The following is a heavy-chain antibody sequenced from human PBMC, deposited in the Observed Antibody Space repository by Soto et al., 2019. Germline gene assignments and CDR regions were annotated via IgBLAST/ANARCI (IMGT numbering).Heavy chain of an antibody. CDR1: GGSISSGDYY. J-gene: IGHJ4*02. Sequence: QVQLQESGPGLVKPSQTLSLTCTVSGGSISSGDYYWNWIRQHPGKGLEWIGYIYHRGSTTYNPSLKNRVTLSVDTAKKQISLKLSSLSAADTAVYYCTRAESVGHPDVPDYWGQGTLVTVSS. CDR3: TRAESVGHPDVPDY. CDR2: IYHRGST. V-gene: IGHV4-31*03. D-gene: IGHD6-6*01.